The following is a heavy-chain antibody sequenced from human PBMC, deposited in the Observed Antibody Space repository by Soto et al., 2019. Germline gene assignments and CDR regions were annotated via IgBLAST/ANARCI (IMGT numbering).Heavy chain of an antibody. D-gene: IGHD6-19*01. Sequence: QVQLVESGGGVVQPGRSLRLSCAASGFTFSSYAMHWVRQAPGKGLEWVAVISYDGSNKYYADSVKGRFTISRDNSKNTLYLQMNSLRAEDTAVYYCASWEVAGIAFDIWGQGTMVTVSS. CDR2: ISYDGSNK. V-gene: IGHV3-30-3*01. J-gene: IGHJ3*02. CDR3: ASWEVAGIAFDI. CDR1: GFTFSSYA.